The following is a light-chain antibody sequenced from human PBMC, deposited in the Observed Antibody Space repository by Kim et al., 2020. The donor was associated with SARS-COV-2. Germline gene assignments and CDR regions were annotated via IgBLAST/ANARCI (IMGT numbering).Light chain of an antibody. J-gene: IGLJ1*01. CDR1: SSDVGGYNY. V-gene: IGLV2-14*04. Sequence: QSITISCTGTSSDVGGYNYVSWYQQHPGKAPQLMIYDVSKRPSGVSNRFSGSKSGNTASLTISGLQAEDEADYYCSSYTSSSTLYVFGTGTKVTVL. CDR3: SSYTSSSTLYV. CDR2: DVS.